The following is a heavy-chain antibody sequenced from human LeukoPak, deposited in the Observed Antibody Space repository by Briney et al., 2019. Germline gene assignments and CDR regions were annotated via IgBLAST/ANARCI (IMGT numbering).Heavy chain of an antibody. Sequence: GGSLRLPCAASGFTFSSYAMSWVRQAPGKGLEWVSAIRGSGDTTYYADSVKGRFSISRDNSKNTQYLQMNSLRAEDTAVYYCVTPGPTVTGGFEYWGQGTLVTVSS. CDR2: IRGSGDTT. J-gene: IGHJ4*02. CDR1: GFTFSSYA. V-gene: IGHV3-23*01. D-gene: IGHD4-17*01. CDR3: VTPGPTVTGGFEY.